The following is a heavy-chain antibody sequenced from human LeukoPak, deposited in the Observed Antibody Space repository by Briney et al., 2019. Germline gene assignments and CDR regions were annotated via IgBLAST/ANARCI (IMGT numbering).Heavy chain of an antibody. J-gene: IGHJ5*02. CDR3: ARSQTIASRLIRSRGFGP. V-gene: IGHV1-8*02. CDR1: GYTFTGYY. CDR2: MNPNSGNT. Sequence: GASVKVSCKASGYTFTGYYMHWVRQATGQGREWMGWMNPNSGNTGYAQKFQGRVTMTRNTSISTAYMELSSLRSEDTAVYYCARSQTIASRLIRSRGFGPWGQGTLVTVSS. D-gene: IGHD6-6*01.